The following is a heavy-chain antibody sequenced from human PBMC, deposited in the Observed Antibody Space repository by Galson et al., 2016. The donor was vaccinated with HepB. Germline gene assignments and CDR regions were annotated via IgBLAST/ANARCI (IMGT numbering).Heavy chain of an antibody. D-gene: IGHD3-10*01. V-gene: IGHV1-8*01. Sequence: SVKVSCKASGYTFTSYDLNWVRQAPGQGLECMGWMNPNSGNTGYAPKFQGRVTMTWDTSISTAYVELSSLTSEDTAVYYCARTLVRGVFGKDAWGQGTTVTVSS. CDR1: GYTFTSYD. CDR2: MNPNSGNT. J-gene: IGHJ6*02. CDR3: ARTLVRGVFGKDA.